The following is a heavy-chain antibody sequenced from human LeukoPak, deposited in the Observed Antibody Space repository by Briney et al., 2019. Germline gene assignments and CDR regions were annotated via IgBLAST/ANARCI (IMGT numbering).Heavy chain of an antibody. Sequence: SVKVSCKASGGTFSSYAISWVRQAPGQGLEWMGGIVPIFGTANYAQKFQGRVTITADESTSTAYMELSSLRSEDTAVYYCARGYCSGGSCYDYWGQGTLVTVSS. J-gene: IGHJ4*02. V-gene: IGHV1-69*13. CDR1: GGTFSSYA. CDR2: IVPIFGTA. D-gene: IGHD2-15*01. CDR3: ARGYCSGGSCYDY.